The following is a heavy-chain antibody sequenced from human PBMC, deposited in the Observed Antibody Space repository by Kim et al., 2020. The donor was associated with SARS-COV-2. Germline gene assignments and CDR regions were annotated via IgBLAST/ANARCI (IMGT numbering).Heavy chain of an antibody. CDR1: GFTFSSYG. CDR2: IWYDGSNK. Sequence: GGSLRLSCAASGFTFSSYGMHWVRQAPGKGLEWVAAIWYDGSNKYYADSVKGRFTISRDNSKNTLSLQMNSLRAEDTAVYYCARDYYYGSGSSDYYYGMDFWGQGTTVTVSS. D-gene: IGHD3-10*01. J-gene: IGHJ6*02. V-gene: IGHV3-33*01. CDR3: ARDYYYGSGSSDYYYGMDF.